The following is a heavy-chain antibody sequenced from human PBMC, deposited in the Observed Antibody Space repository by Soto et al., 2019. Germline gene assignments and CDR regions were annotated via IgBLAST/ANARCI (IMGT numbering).Heavy chain of an antibody. CDR1: GVSTSNHY. D-gene: IGHD2-2*01. V-gene: IGHV4-59*11. CDR3: ARGGGSPYHDHEFDY. Sequence: QVQLQESGPGLVKLSETLSLTCSVSGVSTSNHYWTWIRKPPGQGPEWIGCIYYRGTTNYNASFNSRVTISVDTSKNQFSLKLTSVTTADTAVYYCARGGGSPYHDHEFDYWGQGILVTVSS. J-gene: IGHJ4*02. CDR2: IYYRGTT.